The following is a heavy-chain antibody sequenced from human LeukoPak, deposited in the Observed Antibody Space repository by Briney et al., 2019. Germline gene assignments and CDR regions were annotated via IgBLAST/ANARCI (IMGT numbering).Heavy chain of an antibody. Sequence: GGSLRLSCAASGFTFSTYWMTWVRQAPGKGLDWVGNIKQDGSETYYADSLKGRFTISRDNAKSALYLQMNSLRAEDTAVYYCARGVAVAGALYYYYMDVWGKGTTVTVSS. J-gene: IGHJ6*03. D-gene: IGHD6-19*01. V-gene: IGHV3-7*01. CDR2: IKQDGSET. CDR3: ARGVAVAGALYYYYMDV. CDR1: GFTFSTYW.